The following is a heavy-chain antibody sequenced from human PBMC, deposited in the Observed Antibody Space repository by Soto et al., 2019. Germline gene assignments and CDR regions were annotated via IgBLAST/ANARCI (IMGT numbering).Heavy chain of an antibody. CDR1: GFTFSSYA. V-gene: IGHV3-23*01. Sequence: EVQLLESGGGLVQPGGSLRLSCAASGFTFSSYAMSWVRQAPGKGLEWVSAISGSGGSTYYADSVKGRFTISRDNSKNTLYLQMNSLRAEDTAVYYCAKWGLRFLEWLPLGDFDYYYYGMDVWGQGTTVTVSS. D-gene: IGHD3-3*01. CDR3: AKWGLRFLEWLPLGDFDYYYYGMDV. J-gene: IGHJ6*02. CDR2: ISGSGGST.